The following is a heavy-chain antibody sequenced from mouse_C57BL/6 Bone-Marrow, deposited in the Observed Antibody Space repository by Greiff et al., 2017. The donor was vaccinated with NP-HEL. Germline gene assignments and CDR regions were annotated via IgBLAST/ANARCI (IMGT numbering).Heavy chain of an antibody. Sequence: VQLKQSGAELVRPGASVKLSCTASGFNIKDDYMHWVKQRPEQGLEWIGWIDPENGDTEYASKFQGQATITADTSSNTAYLQLSSLTSEDTAVYYCTISPFYYYGSPYAMDYWGQGTSVTVSS. D-gene: IGHD1-1*01. J-gene: IGHJ4*01. CDR2: IDPENGDT. CDR1: GFNIKDDY. CDR3: TISPFYYYGSPYAMDY. V-gene: IGHV14-4*01.